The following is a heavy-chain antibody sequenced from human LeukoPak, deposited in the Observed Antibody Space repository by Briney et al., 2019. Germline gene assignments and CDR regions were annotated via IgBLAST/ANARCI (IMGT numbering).Heavy chain of an antibody. J-gene: IGHJ5*02. CDR3: ARLYSSSPANH. V-gene: IGHV4-39*01. Sequence: SSETLSLTCTVSGGSISSYTYYWGWIRQPPGKGLEWIGSIYYSGSTYYNPSLKSRVTISVDTSKNQFSLKPSSVTAADTAVYYCARLYSSSPANHWGQGTLVTVSS. CDR1: GGSISSYTYY. CDR2: IYYSGST. D-gene: IGHD6-6*01.